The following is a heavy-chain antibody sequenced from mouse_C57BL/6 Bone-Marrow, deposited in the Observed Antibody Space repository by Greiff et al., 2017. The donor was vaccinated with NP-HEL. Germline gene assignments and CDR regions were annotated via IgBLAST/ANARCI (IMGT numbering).Heavy chain of an antibody. J-gene: IGHJ2*01. CDR3: VRHGGLGLNFDY. CDR1: GFSFNTYA. Sequence: EAGGGLVQPKGSLKLSCAASGFSFNTYAMNWVRQAPGKGLEWVARIRSKSNNYATYYADSVKDRFTISRDDSESMLYLQMNNLKTEDTAMYYCVRHGGLGLNFDYWGQGTTLTVSS. V-gene: IGHV10-1*01. CDR2: IRSKSNNYAT. D-gene: IGHD4-1*01.